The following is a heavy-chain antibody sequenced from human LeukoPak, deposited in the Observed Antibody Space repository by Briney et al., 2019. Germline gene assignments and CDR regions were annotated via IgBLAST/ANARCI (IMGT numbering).Heavy chain of an antibody. CDR1: GFTFSSYE. CDR2: INSNGRTT. J-gene: IGHJ3*02. V-gene: IGHV3-64*02. D-gene: IGHD2-2*01. CDR3: ARGDQLLFDAFDI. Sequence: GGSLRLSCAASGFTFSSYEMNWVRQAPGKGLEFVSTINSNGRTTNYADSVKDRFTVSRDNSKNTLYLQMGGLRVEDMAVYYCARGDQLLFDAFDIWGQGTMVTVSS.